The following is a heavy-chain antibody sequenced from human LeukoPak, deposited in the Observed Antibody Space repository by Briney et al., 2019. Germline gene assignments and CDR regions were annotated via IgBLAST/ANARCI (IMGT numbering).Heavy chain of an antibody. J-gene: IGHJ4*02. V-gene: IGHV1-18*01. CDR1: GYTFTSYG. Sequence: ASVKVSCKASGYTFTSYGISWVRQAPGQGLEWMGWISAYNGNTNYAQKFQGRVTITRNTSISTAYMELSSLRSEDTAVYYCAREDYYDSGSNDYWGQGTLVTVSS. D-gene: IGHD3-22*01. CDR3: AREDYYDSGSNDY. CDR2: ISAYNGNT.